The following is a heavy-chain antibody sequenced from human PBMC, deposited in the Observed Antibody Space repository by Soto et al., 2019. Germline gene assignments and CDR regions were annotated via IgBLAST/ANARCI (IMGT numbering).Heavy chain of an antibody. CDR2: ISDSGDRT. Sequence: AGGSLSLSCASSGFTLSMSAGNWVRQAPGKGLEWVSYISDSGDRTYYADSVKGRFTISRDRSKNTVSLQMDSLRAEDTAVYYCAKDRGIIVKAGDAFDVWGQGTKVTVSS. CDR3: AKDRGIIVKAGDAFDV. V-gene: IGHV3-23*01. CDR1: GFTLSMSA. J-gene: IGHJ3*01. D-gene: IGHD3-16*02.